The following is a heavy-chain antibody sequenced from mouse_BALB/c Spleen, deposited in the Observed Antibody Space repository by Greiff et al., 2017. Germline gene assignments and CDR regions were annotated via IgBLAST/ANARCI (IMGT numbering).Heavy chain of an antibody. CDR3: AKGRYDYAMDY. V-gene: IGHV5-9-4*01. D-gene: IGHD2-14*01. J-gene: IGHJ4*01. CDR2: ISSGGSYT. Sequence: VQLKESGGGLVQPGESLKLSCESNEYEFPSHDMSWVRKTPEKRLEWVAEISSGGSYTYYPDTVTGRFTISRDNAKNTLYLEMSSLRSEDTAMYYCAKGRYDYAMDYWGQGTAVTVSS. CDR1: EYEFPSHD.